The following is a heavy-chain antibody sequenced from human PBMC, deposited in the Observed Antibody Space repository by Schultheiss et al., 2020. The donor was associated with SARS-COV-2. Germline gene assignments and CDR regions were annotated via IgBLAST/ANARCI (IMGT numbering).Heavy chain of an antibody. V-gene: IGHV1-24*01. CDR2: FDPEDGET. Sequence: ASVKVSCKASGGTFSSYAISWVRQAPGQGLEWMGGFDPEDGETIYAQKFQGRVTMTEDTSTDTAYMELSSLRSEDTAVYYCARKVGIAVAGTDFDYWGQGTLVTVSS. CDR3: ARKVGIAVAGTDFDY. J-gene: IGHJ4*02. CDR1: GGTFSSYA. D-gene: IGHD6-19*01.